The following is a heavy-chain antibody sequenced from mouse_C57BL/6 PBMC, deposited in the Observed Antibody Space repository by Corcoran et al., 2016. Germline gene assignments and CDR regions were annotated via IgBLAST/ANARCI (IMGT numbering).Heavy chain of an antibody. CDR3: ARQRDIKAYFDY. CDR2: IYPGDGDT. V-gene: IGHV1-80*01. Sequence: QVQLPQSGADLVKPGASVKISCKASGYAFSSYWMNWVKQGPGKGLEWIGQIYPGDGDTNYNGKFKGKATLTAEKSSSTAYMQLSSLTSEDSAVYFGARQRDIKAYFDYWGQGTTLTVSS. CDR1: GYAFSSYW. J-gene: IGHJ2*01.